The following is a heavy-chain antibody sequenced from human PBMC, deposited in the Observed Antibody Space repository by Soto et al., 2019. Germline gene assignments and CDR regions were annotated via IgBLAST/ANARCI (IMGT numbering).Heavy chain of an antibody. CDR1: GFPVSYGYY. Sequence: QVQLQESGPGLVKPSETLSLTCGVSGFPVSYGYYWGWIRQPPGKGLEWLGSIYQSGKTYYNPSRMSRLTLSMDTSKNEFSVRLRSVTAADTAVYFCARLYCSSVSCYNDYRGPGVQVTVSS. V-gene: IGHV4-38-2*01. D-gene: IGHD2-2*01. CDR2: IYQSGKT. CDR3: ARLYCSSVSCYNDY. J-gene: IGHJ4*02.